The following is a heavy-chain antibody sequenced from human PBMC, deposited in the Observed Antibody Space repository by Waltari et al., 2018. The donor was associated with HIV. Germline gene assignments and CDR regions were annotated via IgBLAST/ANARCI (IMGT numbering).Heavy chain of an antibody. J-gene: IGHJ3*02. CDR2: IDPFDSDP. D-gene: IGHD3-22*01. CDR3: ARLFYYDTTGYINNAFDI. CDR1: GYTFTNYW. Sequence: EVQLVQSGAEVRKSGESLKISCKASGYTFTNYWIAWVRQMSGEGLGWMGIIDPFDSDPRYNPSFEGQITISADKSLATAYLEWNNLNASDAAIYYCARLFYYDTTGYINNAFDIWGQGTVVTVS. V-gene: IGHV5-51*03.